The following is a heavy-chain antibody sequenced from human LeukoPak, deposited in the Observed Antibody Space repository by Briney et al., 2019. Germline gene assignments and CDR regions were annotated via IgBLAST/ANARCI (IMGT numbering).Heavy chain of an antibody. D-gene: IGHD2-15*01. V-gene: IGHV3-7*01. CDR3: ANVPRSTVSY. J-gene: IGHJ4*02. CDR2: LNEDGSVK. CDR1: EFSFSTNW. Sequence: GGSLRLSCAASEFSFSTNWMHWVRLTPGKGLEWVAELNEDGSVKYYVDSVKGRFTISRDNARSLLFLQMYNLRSEDTGVYFCANVPRSTVSYWGRGTLVTVSS.